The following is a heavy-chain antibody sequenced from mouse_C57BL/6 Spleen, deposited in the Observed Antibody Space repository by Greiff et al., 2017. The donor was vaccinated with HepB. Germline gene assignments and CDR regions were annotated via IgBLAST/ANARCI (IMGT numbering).Heavy chain of an antibody. CDR2: IYPGSGST. V-gene: IGHV1-55*01. J-gene: IGHJ2*01. D-gene: IGHD2-4*01. Sequence: QVQLKEPGAELVKPGASVKMSCKASGYTFTSYWITWVKQRPGQGLEWIGDIYPGSGSTNYNEKFKSKATLTVDTSSSTAYMQLSSLTSEDSAVYYCARSPYDYDDYWGQGTTLTVSS. CDR3: ARSPYDYDDY. CDR1: GYTFTSYW.